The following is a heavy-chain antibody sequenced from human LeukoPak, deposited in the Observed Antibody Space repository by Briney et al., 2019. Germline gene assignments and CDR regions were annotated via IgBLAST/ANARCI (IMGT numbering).Heavy chain of an antibody. CDR1: GFTFSSYA. J-gene: IGHJ4*02. V-gene: IGHV3-23*01. D-gene: IGHD2-2*01. CDR2: ISGSGGST. Sequence: PGGSLRLSCAASGFTFSSYAMSWVRQAPGKGLEWVSAISGSGGSTYYADSVKGRFTISRDNSKNTLYLQMNSLRAEDTAVYYCAKVSSVVPAAGYFDYWGQGTLVTVSS. CDR3: AKVSSVVPAAGYFDY.